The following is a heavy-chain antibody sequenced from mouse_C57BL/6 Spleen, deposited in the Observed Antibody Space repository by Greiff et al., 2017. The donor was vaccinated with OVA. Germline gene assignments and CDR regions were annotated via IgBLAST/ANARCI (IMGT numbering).Heavy chain of an antibody. CDR1: GYTFTDYY. V-gene: IGHV1-26*01. J-gene: IGHJ3*01. D-gene: IGHD1-1*02. Sequence: VQLQQSGPELVKPGASVKISCKASGYTFTDYYMNWVKQSHGKSLEWIGDINPNNGGTSYNQKFKGKATLTVDKSSSTAYMELRSLTSEDSAVYYCAREGSYMAWFAYWGQGTLVTVSA. CDR2: INPNNGGT. CDR3: AREGSYMAWFAY.